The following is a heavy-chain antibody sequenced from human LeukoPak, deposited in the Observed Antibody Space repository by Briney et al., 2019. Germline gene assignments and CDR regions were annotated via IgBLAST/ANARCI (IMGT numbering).Heavy chain of an antibody. CDR1: GGSISSYY. D-gene: IGHD1-7*01. Sequence: PSETLSLTCTVSGGSISSYYWSWIRQPPGKGLEWIGYIYYTGSTKYNPSLKSRVTISIDTSKNQFSLKLTSVTAADTAVYHCARHVTGTTNAFDVWGQGTMVSVSS. CDR2: IYYTGST. J-gene: IGHJ3*01. CDR3: ARHVTGTTNAFDV. V-gene: IGHV4-59*08.